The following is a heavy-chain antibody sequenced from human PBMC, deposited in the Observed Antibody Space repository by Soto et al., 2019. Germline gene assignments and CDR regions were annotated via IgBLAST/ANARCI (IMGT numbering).Heavy chain of an antibody. CDR2: IYYSGST. CDR1: GGSVSSGSYY. D-gene: IGHD3-22*01. V-gene: IGHV4-61*01. CDR3: ARIGPDYYDSSGYYYPDAFDI. Sequence: SETLSLTCTVSGGSVSSGSYYWSWIRQPPGKGLEWIGYIYYSGSTNYNTSLKSRVNKSVDTSKNKFSLTLTSMTAADTAVYYCARIGPDYYDSSGYYYPDAFDIWGQGTMVT. J-gene: IGHJ3*02.